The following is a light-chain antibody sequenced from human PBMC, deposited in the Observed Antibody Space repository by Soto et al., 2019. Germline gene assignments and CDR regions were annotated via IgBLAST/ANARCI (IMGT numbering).Light chain of an antibody. CDR2: EVS. J-gene: IGLJ2*01. V-gene: IGLV2-14*01. CDR1: SSDVGSYNT. CDR3: SSETSSKTLL. Sequence: QSVLTQPVSVSGSPGQSITISCTGTSSDVGSYNTVSWYQQHPGKVPKLMIYEVSNRPFGVSTRFSASKSGNTASLTISGLQAEDEADYYCSSETSSKTLLFGGGTQLTVL.